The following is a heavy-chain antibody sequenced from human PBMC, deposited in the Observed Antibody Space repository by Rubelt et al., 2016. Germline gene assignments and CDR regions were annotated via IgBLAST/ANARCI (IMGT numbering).Heavy chain of an antibody. J-gene: IGHJ4*02. V-gene: IGHV4-61*05. D-gene: IGHD1-26*01. CDR3: ARHVRRGAAFDY. CDR2: IYYSGST. Sequence: QLQLQESGPGLVKPSETLSLTCTVSGGSISSSSYYWGWIRQPPGKGLEWIGYIYYSGSTNYNPSLKRRGTIALDTSKNQFSLKVSSVTAADTAVYYWARHVRRGAAFDYWGQGTLVTVSS. CDR1: GGSISSSSYY.